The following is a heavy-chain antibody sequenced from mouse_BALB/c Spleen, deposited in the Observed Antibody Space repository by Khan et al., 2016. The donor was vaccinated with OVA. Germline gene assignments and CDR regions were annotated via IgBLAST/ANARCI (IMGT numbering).Heavy chain of an antibody. J-gene: IGHJ3*01. V-gene: IGHV1-5*01. CDR2: IYPGNGDT. D-gene: IGHD1-3*01. CDR1: GYSFTSYL. CDR3: ARGGFSSFAY. Sequence: VQLQQSGTVLARPGASMKMSCKASGYSFTSYLIHWVKQRPGQGLEWIGDIYPGNGDTTYNQKFKDKAKLTAGTSANTAFMELSSLTNEDSAVYYCARGGFSSFAYWGQGTLVTVSA.